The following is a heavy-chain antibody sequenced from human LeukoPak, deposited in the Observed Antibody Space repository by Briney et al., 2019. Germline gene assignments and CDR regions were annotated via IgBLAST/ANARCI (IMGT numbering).Heavy chain of an antibody. V-gene: IGHV3-30*02. D-gene: IGHD5-18*01. Sequence: GGSLRLSCAASGFTFSSYGMHWVRQAPGKGLEWVAFIRYDGSNKYYADSVKGRFTISRDTSKNTLYLQMNSLRAEDTAVYYCAKEDGGYSYGYGDFDYWGQGTLVTVSS. CDR3: AKEDGGYSYGYGDFDY. CDR1: GFTFSSYG. J-gene: IGHJ4*02. CDR2: IRYDGSNK.